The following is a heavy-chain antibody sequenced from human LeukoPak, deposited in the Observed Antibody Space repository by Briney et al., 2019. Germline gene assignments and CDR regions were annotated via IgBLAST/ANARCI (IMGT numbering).Heavy chain of an antibody. CDR1: GGSFSGYY. CDR3: ARGDRYCSSTSCSYFDY. Sequence: SETLSLTCAVYGGSFSGYYWSWIRQPPGKGLEWIGEINHSGSTNYNPSLKSRVTILVDTSKNQFSLKLSSVTAADTAVYYCARGDRYCSSTSCSYFDYWGQGILVTVSS. V-gene: IGHV4-34*01. J-gene: IGHJ4*02. D-gene: IGHD2-2*01. CDR2: INHSGST.